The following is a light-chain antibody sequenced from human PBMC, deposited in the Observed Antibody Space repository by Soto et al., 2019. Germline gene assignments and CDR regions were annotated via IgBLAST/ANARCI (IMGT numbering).Light chain of an antibody. Sequence: QSLLTQPASVSGSPGQSITISCTGTSSDVGGYNYVSWYQQHPGKAPKLMIYDVSNRPSGISNRFSGSKSGNTASLTISGLQAEYEADYYCSSYTSSGTSNYVFGSGTKVTVL. CDR1: SSDVGGYNY. J-gene: IGLJ1*01. V-gene: IGLV2-14*01. CDR3: SSYTSSGTSNYV. CDR2: DVS.